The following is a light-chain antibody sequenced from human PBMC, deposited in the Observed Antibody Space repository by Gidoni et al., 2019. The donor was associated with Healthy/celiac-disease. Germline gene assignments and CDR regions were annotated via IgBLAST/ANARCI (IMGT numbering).Light chain of an antibody. J-gene: IGKJ1*01. CDR2: KAS. Sequence: DIQITQSPSTLSASVGDRVTITGRASQSISSWLAWYQQKPGKAPKLLIYKASSLESGVPSRFSGSGSGTEFTLTISSLQPDDFATYYCQQYNSYGTFGQGTKVEIK. V-gene: IGKV1-5*03. CDR3: QQYNSYGT. CDR1: QSISSW.